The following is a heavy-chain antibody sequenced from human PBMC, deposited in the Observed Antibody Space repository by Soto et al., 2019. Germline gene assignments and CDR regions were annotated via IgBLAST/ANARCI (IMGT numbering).Heavy chain of an antibody. J-gene: IGHJ4*02. CDR3: ARDVGYCGGDCYGY. CDR1: GYTLTSYA. CDR2: INAGNGNT. Sequence: GASVKVSCKASGYTLTSYAMHWVRQAPGQRLEWMGWINAGNGNTKYSQKFQGRVTITRDTSASTAYMELSSLRSEDTAVYYCARDVGYCGGDCYGYWGQGTLVTVSS. V-gene: IGHV1-3*01. D-gene: IGHD2-21*01.